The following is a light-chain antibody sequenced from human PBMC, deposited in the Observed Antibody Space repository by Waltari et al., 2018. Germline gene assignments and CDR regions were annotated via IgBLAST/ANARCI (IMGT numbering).Light chain of an antibody. CDR3: YSTDFSGHDRV. CDR2: EDI. V-gene: IGLV3-10*01. J-gene: IGLJ3*02. CDR1: ALSQKY. Sequence: SYELTQPPSVSVSPGQTARITCSGDALSQKYAYWSQQKSGQAPVLVIYEDIKRPTGIPERFSGSSSGTTATLTISGAHVDDEADYYCYSTDFSGHDRVFGGGTKLTIL.